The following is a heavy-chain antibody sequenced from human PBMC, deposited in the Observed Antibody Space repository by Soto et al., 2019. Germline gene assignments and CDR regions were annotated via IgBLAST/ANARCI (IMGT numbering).Heavy chain of an antibody. CDR2: IYWDDDK. Sequence: QITLKESGPTLVRPPQTLTLTCTFSGFSLTSGVGVGWLRQPPGKDLEWLALIYWDDDKRYSPSLKNRLTITKDTSKNQVVLTMTNVGPVDTATYFCAHIDPEIVTVGGHGGFDYWGQGTLVTVSS. CDR3: AHIDPEIVTVGGHGGFDY. D-gene: IGHD5-12*01. J-gene: IGHJ4*02. V-gene: IGHV2-5*02. CDR1: GFSLTSGVG.